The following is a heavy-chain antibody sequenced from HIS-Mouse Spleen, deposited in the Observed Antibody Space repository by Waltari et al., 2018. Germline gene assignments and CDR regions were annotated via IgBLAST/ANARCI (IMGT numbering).Heavy chain of an antibody. V-gene: IGHV4-39*07. D-gene: IGHD6-13*01. CDR3: AREIPYSSSWYDWYFDL. Sequence: QLQLQESGPGLVKPSETLSLTCTVSGGSISSSSYYWGWIRQPPGKGLEWIGSIYYSGSTYYNPSRHSRGTRSVDTSKNQFSLKLGSVTAADTAVYYCAREIPYSSSWYDWYFDLWGRGTLVTVSS. CDR1: GGSISSSSYY. J-gene: IGHJ2*01. CDR2: IYYSGST.